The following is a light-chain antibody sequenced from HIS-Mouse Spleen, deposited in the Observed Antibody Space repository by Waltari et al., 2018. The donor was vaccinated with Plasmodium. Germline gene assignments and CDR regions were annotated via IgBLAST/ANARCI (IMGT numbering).Light chain of an antibody. CDR1: SSDVGGYNY. Sequence: QSALTQPRSVSGSPGQSVTISCTGTSSDVGGYNYVSWYQQHPGKAPKLMIYDVSKRPSGVPDRFSGSKSGNTDSLTISGLQAEDEADYCCCSYAGSYTWVFGGGTKLTVL. J-gene: IGLJ3*02. CDR2: DVS. CDR3: CSYAGSYTWV. V-gene: IGLV2-11*01.